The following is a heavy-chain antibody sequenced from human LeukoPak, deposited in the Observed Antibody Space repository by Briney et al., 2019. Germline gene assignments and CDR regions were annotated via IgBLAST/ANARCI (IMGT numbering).Heavy chain of an antibody. J-gene: IGHJ5*02. CDR3: ARIRRAAAGNTWFDP. D-gene: IGHD6-13*01. Sequence: PGGSLRLSCATSGFTFSSHDMNWVRQAPGKGLEWVSSISGSGGSTYYADSVKGRFTISRDNSKNTLYLQMNSLRAEDTAVYYCARIRRAAAGNTWFDPWGQGTLVTVSS. V-gene: IGHV3-23*01. CDR1: GFTFSSHD. CDR2: ISGSGGST.